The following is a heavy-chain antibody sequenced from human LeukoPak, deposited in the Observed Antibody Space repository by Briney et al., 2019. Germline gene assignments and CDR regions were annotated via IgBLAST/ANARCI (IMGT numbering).Heavy chain of an antibody. CDR3: ASLWFGELFGHY. V-gene: IGHV3-30*02. CDR2: IRYDVSNK. J-gene: IGHJ4*02. CDR1: GFTFSSYG. D-gene: IGHD3-10*01. Sequence: QPGGSLRLSCAASGFTFSSYGMHWVRQAPGKGLEWVAFIRYDVSNKYYADSVKGRFTISRDNSKNTLYLQMNSLRAEDTAVYYCASLWFGELFGHYWGQGTLVTVSS.